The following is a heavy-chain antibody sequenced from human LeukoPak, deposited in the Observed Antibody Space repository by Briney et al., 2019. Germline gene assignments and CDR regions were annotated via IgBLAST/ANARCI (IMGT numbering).Heavy chain of an antibody. CDR3: ARDYYDSSGYYYGAFDI. CDR1: GGSISSYY. D-gene: IGHD3-22*01. CDR2: IYYSGST. J-gene: IGHJ3*02. Sequence: SETLSLTCTVSGGSISSYYWSWIRQPPGNGLEWIGYIYYSGSTNCNPSLKSRVTISVDTSKNQFSLKLSSVTAADTAVYYCARDYYDSSGYYYGAFDIWGQGTMVTVSS. V-gene: IGHV4-59*01.